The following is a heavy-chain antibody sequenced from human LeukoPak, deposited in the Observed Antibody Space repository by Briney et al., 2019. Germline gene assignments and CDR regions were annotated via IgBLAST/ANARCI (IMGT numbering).Heavy chain of an antibody. Sequence: GASVKVSCKASGYTFTSYDINWVRQATGQGLEWMGIINPSGGSTSYAQKFQGRVTMTRNTSTSTAYMELRSLRSDDTAVYYCARKRYFDWLLLDDYWGQGTLVTVSS. CDR3: ARKRYFDWLLLDDY. CDR2: INPSGGST. V-gene: IGHV1-46*01. D-gene: IGHD3-9*01. CDR1: GYTFTSYD. J-gene: IGHJ4*02.